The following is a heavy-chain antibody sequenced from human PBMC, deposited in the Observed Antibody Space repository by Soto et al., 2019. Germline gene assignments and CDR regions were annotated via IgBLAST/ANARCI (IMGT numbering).Heavy chain of an antibody. CDR2: MNPNSGNT. J-gene: IGHJ6*02. CDR3: ARVTHTGKITIFGVVVRPPYYGMDV. Sequence: VASVKVSCKASGYTFTSYDINWVRQATGQGLEWMGWMNPNSGNTGYAQKFQGRVTMTRNTSISTAYMELSSLRSEDTAVYYCARVTHTGKITIFGVVVRPPYYGMDVWGQGTTVTVSS. CDR1: GYTFTSYD. D-gene: IGHD3-3*01. V-gene: IGHV1-8*01.